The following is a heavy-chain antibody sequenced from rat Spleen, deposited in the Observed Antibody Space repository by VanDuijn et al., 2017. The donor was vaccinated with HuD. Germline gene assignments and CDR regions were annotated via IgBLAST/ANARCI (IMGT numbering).Heavy chain of an antibody. Sequence: QVQLKETGPGLVQPTQTLSITCTVSGFSLTSYYMQWVRQTPGKGLEWMGFIRSGGSTEYNSEFKSRLSISRDTSKNQVFLKMNSLKTENTGVYYCARESGITPYVMDAWGQGASVTVSS. CDR1: GFSLTSYY. J-gene: IGHJ4*01. D-gene: IGHD1-4*01. CDR3: ARESGITPYVMDA. V-gene: IGHV2-65*01. CDR2: IRSGGST.